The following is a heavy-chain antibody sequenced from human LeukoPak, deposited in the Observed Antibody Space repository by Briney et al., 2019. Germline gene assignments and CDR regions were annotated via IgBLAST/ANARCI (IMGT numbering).Heavy chain of an antibody. CDR3: ARRADGSFTGYYFDY. CDR2: IYPGDSDT. J-gene: IGHJ4*02. D-gene: IGHD1-26*01. Sequence: GESLKISCKGSGYSFTSYWIGWVRQMPGKGLEWMGIIYPGDSDTRYSPSLQGQVTISADKSISTAYLQWSSLKASDTAMYYCARRADGSFTGYYFDYWGQGTLVTVSS. CDR1: GYSFTSYW. V-gene: IGHV5-51*01.